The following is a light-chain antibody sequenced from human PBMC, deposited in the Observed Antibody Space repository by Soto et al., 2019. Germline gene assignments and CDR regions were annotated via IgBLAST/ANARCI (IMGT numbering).Light chain of an antibody. J-gene: IGLJ3*02. Sequence: QSVLTQPRSVSGSPGQSVTISCTGTSSDVGGYNYVSWYQQHPGKAPKLMIYDVSKRPPGVPDRFSGSKSGNTASLTISGLQAEDEADYYCCPYAGSYTSWVFGGGTKVTVL. CDR3: CPYAGSYTSWV. CDR1: SSDVGGYNY. CDR2: DVS. V-gene: IGLV2-11*01.